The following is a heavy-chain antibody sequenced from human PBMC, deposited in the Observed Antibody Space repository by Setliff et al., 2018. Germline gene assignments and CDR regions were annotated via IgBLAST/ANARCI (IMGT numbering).Heavy chain of an antibody. V-gene: IGHV4-34*01. CDR3: ARRPLYHYDFWSNWFDP. Sequence: ETPSLTCAVYGGSFSGYYWSWIRQPPGKGLEWIGEINHSGSTNYNPSLKSRVTISVDTSKNQFSLKLTSVTAADTAVYYCARRPLYHYDFWSNWFDPWGQGTLVTVSS. J-gene: IGHJ5*02. D-gene: IGHD3-3*01. CDR2: INHSGST. CDR1: GGSFSGYY.